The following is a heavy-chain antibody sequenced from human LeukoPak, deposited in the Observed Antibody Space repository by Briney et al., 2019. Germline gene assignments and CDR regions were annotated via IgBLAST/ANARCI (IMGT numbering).Heavy chain of an antibody. CDR2: IIPILGIA. CDR3: ASTGPSSGGAFDI. CDR1: GGTFSSYT. D-gene: IGHD3-22*01. V-gene: IGHV1-69*02. J-gene: IGHJ3*02. Sequence: SVKVSCKASGGTFSSYTISWVRQAPGQGLEWMGRIIPILGIANYAQKFQGRVTITADKSTSTAYMELSSLRSEDTAVYYCASTGPSSGGAFDIWGPGTMVTVSS.